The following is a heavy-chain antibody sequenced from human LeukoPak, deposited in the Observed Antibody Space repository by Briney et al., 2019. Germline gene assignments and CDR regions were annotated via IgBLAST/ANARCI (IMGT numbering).Heavy chain of an antibody. V-gene: IGHV3-23*01. Sequence: PGGSLRLSCVASGFSFNRFAMSWVRHAPGKGLEWVSSVSGSGGTTWHAESVKGRFTISKDNSKSKMFLQLNSLRAEDTAVYYCTKDHISCVGAGCLLHEDWGQGTLVTVSS. CDR2: VSGSGGTT. D-gene: IGHD3-9*01. CDR1: GFSFNRFA. J-gene: IGHJ4*02. CDR3: TKDHISCVGAGCLLHED.